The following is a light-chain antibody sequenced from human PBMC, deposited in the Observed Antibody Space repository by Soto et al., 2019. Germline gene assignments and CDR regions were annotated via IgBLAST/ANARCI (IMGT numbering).Light chain of an antibody. V-gene: IGLV1-40*01. J-gene: IGLJ3*02. CDR3: QSYDSSLSGSV. CDR1: SSNIGAGYD. Sequence: QSVLTQPPSVSGAPGQRVTISCTGSSSNIGAGYDVHWYQQLPGTAPKLLIYGNNNRPSGVPDRFSGSKSGTSASLAISGLQAEDEAHYYCQSYDSSLSGSVFGGGTKVTVL. CDR2: GNN.